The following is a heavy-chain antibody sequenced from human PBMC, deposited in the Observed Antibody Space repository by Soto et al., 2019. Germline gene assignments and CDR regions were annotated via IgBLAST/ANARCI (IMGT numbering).Heavy chain of an antibody. CDR3: ASFRYCSSTSCYPGYYYYGMDV. CDR2: IIPIFGTA. Sequence: ASVKVSCKASGGTFSSYAISWVRQAPGQGLEWMGGIIPIFGTANYAQKFQGRVTITADESTSTAYMELSSLRSEDTAVYYCASFRYCSSTSCYPGYYYYGMDVWGQGTTVTVSS. J-gene: IGHJ6*02. V-gene: IGHV1-69*13. CDR1: GGTFSSYA. D-gene: IGHD2-2*01.